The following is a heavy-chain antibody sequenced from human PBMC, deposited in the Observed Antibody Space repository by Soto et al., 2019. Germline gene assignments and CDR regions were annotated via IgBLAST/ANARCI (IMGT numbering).Heavy chain of an antibody. CDR2: IYTSGST. J-gene: IGHJ5*02. D-gene: IGHD2-15*01. V-gene: IGHV4-4*07. CDR3: AREAGYCSGSSCYPFDP. Sequence: SETLSLTCTVSGGSISSYYWSWIRQPAGKGLEWIGRIYTSGSTNYNPSLKSRVTMSVDTSKNQFSLKLSSVTAADTAVYYCAREAGYCSGSSCYPFDPWGQGTLVTVSS. CDR1: GGSISSYY.